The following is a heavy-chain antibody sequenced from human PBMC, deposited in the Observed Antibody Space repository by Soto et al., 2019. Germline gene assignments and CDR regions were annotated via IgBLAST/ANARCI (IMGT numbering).Heavy chain of an antibody. V-gene: IGHV1-18*04. J-gene: IGHJ6*02. Sequence: QVQLVQSGAEVKKPGASVKVSCKASGYTFTSYGISWVRQAPGQGLEWMGWISAYNGNTNYAQKLQGRVTMTTDTSTSTAYMELRSLRSDDTAVYYCARDHPRITIFGVVPMDVWGQGTTVTVSS. CDR3: ARDHPRITIFGVVPMDV. D-gene: IGHD3-3*01. CDR1: GYTFTSYG. CDR2: ISAYNGNT.